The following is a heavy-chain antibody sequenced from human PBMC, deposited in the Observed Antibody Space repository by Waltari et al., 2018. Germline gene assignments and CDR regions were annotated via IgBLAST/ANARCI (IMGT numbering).Heavy chain of an antibody. CDR2: INHSGST. J-gene: IGHJ6*02. V-gene: IGHV4-34*01. CDR1: GGSFSGYY. Sequence: QVQLQQWGAGLLKPSETLSLTCAVYGGSFSGYYWSWIRQPPGKGLEWIGEINHSGSTTYNPSVKRRVTISVDTSKNQFSLKLSSVTAADTAVYYCARGVSRDGYKRAVKYGMDVWGQGTTVTVSS. D-gene: IGHD5-12*01. CDR3: ARGVSRDGYKRAVKYGMDV.